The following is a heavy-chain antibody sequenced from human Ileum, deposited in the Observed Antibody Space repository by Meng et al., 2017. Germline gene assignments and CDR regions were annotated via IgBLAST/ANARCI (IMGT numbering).Heavy chain of an antibody. CDR1: GSSSRSDNYS. J-gene: IGHJ3*02. CDR3: AREVNIAADSDGFDI. V-gene: IGHV4-31*03. CDR2: IHHNGGA. D-gene: IGHD6-6*01. Sequence: GPLQESGPVLVKPSQTLSLTCTVSGSSSRSDNYSWSWIRQVPWKGLEWMAYIHHNGGAYYNPSLKSRVTISVETSKNQFSLSLISVTAADTAVYFCAREVNIAADSDGFDIWGLGTMVTVSS.